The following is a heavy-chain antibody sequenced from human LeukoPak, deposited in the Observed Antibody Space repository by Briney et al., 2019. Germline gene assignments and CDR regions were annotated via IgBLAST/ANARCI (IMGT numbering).Heavy chain of an antibody. CDR1: GFTFSSHW. J-gene: IGHJ6*02. CDR3: ARDTSAWRYGMDV. D-gene: IGHD6-19*01. CDR2: IKQDGSEK. V-gene: IGHV3-7*01. Sequence: GSLRLSCEASGFTFSSHWMSWVRQAPGKGLEWVAIIKQDGSEKDYVDSVTGRFTISRDNAKNSLYLQMNSLRDEDTAVYYCARDTSAWRYGMDVWGQVTTVTVSS.